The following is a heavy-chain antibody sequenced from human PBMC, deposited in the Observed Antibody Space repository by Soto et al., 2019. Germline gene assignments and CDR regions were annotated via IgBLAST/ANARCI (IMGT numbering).Heavy chain of an antibody. CDR1: GFTFSSYW. CDR3: ARKETVTTLGYYYYMDV. CDR2: IKQDGSEK. J-gene: IGHJ6*03. Sequence: GGSLRLSCAASGFTFSSYWMSWVRQAPGKGLEWVANIKQDGSEKYYVDSVKGRFTISRDNAKNSLYLQMNSLRAEDTAVYYCARKETVTTLGYYYYMDVWGKGTTVTVSS. V-gene: IGHV3-7*01. D-gene: IGHD4-17*01.